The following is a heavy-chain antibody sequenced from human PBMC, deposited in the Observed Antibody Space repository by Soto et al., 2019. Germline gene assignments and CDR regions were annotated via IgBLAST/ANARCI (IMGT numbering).Heavy chain of an antibody. CDR3: AKDYEPGYSSGWYPY. D-gene: IGHD6-19*01. CDR1: GFTFSTYA. J-gene: IGHJ4*02. V-gene: IGHV3-23*01. CDR2: ISGSGGST. Sequence: EVQLLESGGGLVQPGGSLRLSCAACGFTFSTYAMTWVRQAPGKGPEWVSGISGSGGSTYYADSVKGRFTISRDNSKNTVDLQMDSLRAEDTAVYYCAKDYEPGYSSGWYPYWGQGTLVTVSS.